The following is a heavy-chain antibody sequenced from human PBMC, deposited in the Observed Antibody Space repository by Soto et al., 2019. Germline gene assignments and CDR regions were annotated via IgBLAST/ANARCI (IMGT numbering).Heavy chain of an antibody. Sequence: QVQLVQSGAEVKKPGASVKVSCKASGYTFTGYYMHWVRQAPGQGLEWMGWINPNSGGTNYAQKFQGWLTMTRDTXXSTAYMELIRLRSDDTALYYCARGIQVAAGYYLDYWGQGTMVTVSS. V-gene: IGHV1-2*04. D-gene: IGHD2-15*01. CDR1: GYTFTGYY. CDR3: ARGIQVAAGYYLDY. J-gene: IGHJ4*02. CDR2: INPNSGGT.